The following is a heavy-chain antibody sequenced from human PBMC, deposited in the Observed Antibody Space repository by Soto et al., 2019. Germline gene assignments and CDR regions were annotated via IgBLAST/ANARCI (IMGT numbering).Heavy chain of an antibody. CDR2: ISWNSGSI. CDR1: GFTFDYYA. D-gene: IGHD2-15*01. V-gene: IGHV3-9*01. CDR3: AKDSVVAAAGYGMDV. J-gene: IGHJ6*01. Sequence: QPGESLRLSCVASGFTFDYYAMHWVRQAPGKGLEWVSGISWNSGSIAYADSVKGRFTISRDNAKNSLYLQMNSLITEDTAFYYCAKDSVVAAAGYGMDVWGQGTTVTVSS.